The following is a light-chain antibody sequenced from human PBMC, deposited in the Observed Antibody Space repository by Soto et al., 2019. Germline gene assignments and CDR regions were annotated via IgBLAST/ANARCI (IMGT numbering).Light chain of an antibody. J-gene: IGKJ1*01. CDR2: GAF. Sequence: AIQMTQSPSSLSASVGDRRTITCRASQDVRKYVGWYQQKPGTAPKFLIYGAFSLETGIPSRFSGSGYGTEFTLPINSLLPEDFATYFCLQDYSWPWTFGQGTKVEV. V-gene: IGKV1-6*01. CDR3: LQDYSWPWT. CDR1: QDVRKY.